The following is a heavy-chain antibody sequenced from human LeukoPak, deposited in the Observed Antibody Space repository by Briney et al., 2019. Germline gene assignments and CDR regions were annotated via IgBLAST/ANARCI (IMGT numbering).Heavy chain of an antibody. CDR3: ARSTRYFGSAMYYFDD. CDR1: GFTFTGYY. Sequence: GGSLRLSCAASGFTFTGYYLHWVRQTPGRGLEYISTITDSGSSTYHTNSVRGRFTISRDNSKNTLYLQMGSLRTEDTAVYYCARSTRYFGSAMYYFDDWGQGTLVTVSS. J-gene: IGHJ4*02. D-gene: IGHD3-10*01. CDR2: ITDSGSST. V-gene: IGHV3-64*01.